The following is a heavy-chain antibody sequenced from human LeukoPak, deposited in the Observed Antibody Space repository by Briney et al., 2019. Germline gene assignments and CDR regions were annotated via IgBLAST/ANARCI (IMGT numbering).Heavy chain of an antibody. Sequence: PSETLSLTCTVSGGSISSSSYYWGWIRKPPGKGLEWIGSIYYSGSTYYNPSLKSRVTISVDTSKNQFSLKLSSVTAADTAVYYCARLVRGVIIVGYFDYWGQGTLVTVSS. CDR3: ARLVRGVIIVGYFDY. J-gene: IGHJ4*02. CDR2: IYYSGST. CDR1: GGSISSSSYY. D-gene: IGHD3-10*02. V-gene: IGHV4-39*01.